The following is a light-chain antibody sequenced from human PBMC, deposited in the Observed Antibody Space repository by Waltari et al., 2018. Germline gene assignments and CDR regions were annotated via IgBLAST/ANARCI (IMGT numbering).Light chain of an antibody. V-gene: IGKV3-20*01. J-gene: IGKJ1*01. CDR3: QQYGSSPRT. CDR2: DAP. Sequence: EIVLTQSPGTLTLSPGERATLSCGASQSVSSHYLAWYQHKPGQAPIFLIYDAPTRATGIPDRFSGSGSGTDFTLTISRLEPEDFAVYYCQQYGSSPRTFGQGTKVEIK. CDR1: QSVSSHY.